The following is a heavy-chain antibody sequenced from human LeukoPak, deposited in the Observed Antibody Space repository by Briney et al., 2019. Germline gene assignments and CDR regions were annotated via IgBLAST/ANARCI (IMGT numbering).Heavy chain of an antibody. CDR1: GFTFNNYC. CDR2: IKQDGSQK. CDR3: ARGDFSDYGDYVDAFDV. V-gene: IGHV3-7*01. J-gene: IGHJ3*01. D-gene: IGHD4-17*01. Sequence: GGSLRLSYAASGFTFNNYCMSWVRQAPGKGLQWVANIKQDGSQKFYVDSVKGRFTISRDYTKNSLYLQMNSLRAEDTAMYYCARGDFSDYGDYVDAFDVWGQGTMVTVSS.